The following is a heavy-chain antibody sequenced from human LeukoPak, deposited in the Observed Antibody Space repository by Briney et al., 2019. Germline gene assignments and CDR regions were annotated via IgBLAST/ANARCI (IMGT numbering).Heavy chain of an antibody. D-gene: IGHD1-14*01. J-gene: IGHJ5*02. CDR2: ITTYNGNT. V-gene: IGHV1-18*04. CDR3: ATAVSLGWFDP. CDR1: NYTFTSYT. Sequence: ASVKVSCKASNYTFTSYTITWVRQAPGQGLEWMGWITTYNGNTNYAQRLQGRVTMTTDTSTSTAYMELRSLRSDDTAVYYCATAVSLGWFDPWGQGTLVTVSS.